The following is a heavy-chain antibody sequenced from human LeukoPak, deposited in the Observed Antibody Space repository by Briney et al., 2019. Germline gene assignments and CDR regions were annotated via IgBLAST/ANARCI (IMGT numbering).Heavy chain of an antibody. D-gene: IGHD7-27*01. CDR3: ARDPPSATLGRIYYYYYYMDV. V-gene: IGHV3-48*01. CDR2: ISTSSSTI. J-gene: IGHJ6*03. CDR1: GFTFSNYN. Sequence: GGSLRLSCAASGFTFSNYNMNWVRQAPGKGLEWVSYISTSSSTIYYADSVKGRFTISRDNAKNSLYMQMNSLRAEDTAVYYCARDPPSATLGRIYYYYYYMDVWGKGTTVTVSS.